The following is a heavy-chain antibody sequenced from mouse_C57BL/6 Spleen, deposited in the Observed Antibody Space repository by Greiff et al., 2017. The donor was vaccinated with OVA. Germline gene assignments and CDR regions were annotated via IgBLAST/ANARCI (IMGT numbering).Heavy chain of an antibody. CDR2: LSDGGSYT. CDR1: GFTFSSYA. Sequence: EVKLMESGGGLVKPGGSLKLSCAASGFTFSSYAMSWVRQTPEKRLEWVATLSDGGSYTYYPDNVKGRFTISRDNAKNNLYLQMSHLKSEDTAMYYCARDGYGSSGNYYAMDYWGQGTSVTVSS. CDR3: ARDGYGSSGNYYAMDY. D-gene: IGHD1-1*01. V-gene: IGHV5-4*01. J-gene: IGHJ4*01.